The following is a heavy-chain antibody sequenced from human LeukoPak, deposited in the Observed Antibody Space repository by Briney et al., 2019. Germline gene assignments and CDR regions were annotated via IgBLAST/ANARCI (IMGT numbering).Heavy chain of an antibody. J-gene: IGHJ5*02. V-gene: IGHV4-59*01. Sequence: PSETLSLTCTVSGVSISSYSWSWIRQPPGKGLEWIGYIYYSENTNYTLSLKTRHTISVARSKNHFPLKLSSVTAADTAVYSCATLAGGTYNWFDPWGQGTLVTVSS. D-gene: IGHD7-27*01. CDR2: IYYSENT. CDR3: ATLAGGTYNWFDP. CDR1: GVSISSYS.